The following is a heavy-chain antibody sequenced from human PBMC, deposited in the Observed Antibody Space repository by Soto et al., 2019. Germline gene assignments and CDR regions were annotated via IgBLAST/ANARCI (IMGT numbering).Heavy chain of an antibody. CDR1: GGSISSYY. CDR2: IYYSVST. J-gene: IGHJ4*02. Sequence: TSETLSLTCTVSGGSISSYYWSWIRHPPGKGLEWIGYIYYSVSTNYNPSLKSRVTISVDTSKNQFSLKLSSVTAADTAVYYCARGYCSSTSCPPDFDYWGQGTLVTVSS. D-gene: IGHD2-2*01. V-gene: IGHV4-59*01. CDR3: ARGYCSSTSCPPDFDY.